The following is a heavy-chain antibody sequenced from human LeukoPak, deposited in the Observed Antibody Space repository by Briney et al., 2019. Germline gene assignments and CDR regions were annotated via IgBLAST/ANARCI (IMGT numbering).Heavy chain of an antibody. J-gene: IGHJ6*03. D-gene: IGHD1-26*01. Sequence: TSVKVSCKASGFTFTSSAMQWVRQARGQRLEWIGWIVVGSGNTNYAQKFQERVTITRDMSTSTAYMELSSLRSEDTAVYYCAATSGSLVVYDCYMDVWGKGTTVTVSS. CDR3: AATSGSLVVYDCYMDV. V-gene: IGHV1-58*02. CDR1: GFTFTSSA. CDR2: IVVGSGNT.